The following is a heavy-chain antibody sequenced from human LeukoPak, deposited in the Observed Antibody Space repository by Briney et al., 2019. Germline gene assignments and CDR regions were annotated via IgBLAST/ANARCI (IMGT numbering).Heavy chain of an antibody. J-gene: IGHJ4*02. CDR2: INPSGGST. Sequence: ASVKVSCKASGYTFTSYYMHWVRQAPGQGLEWMGIINPSGGSTSYAQKFQGRVTMTRDTSTSTAYMDLSSLRSEDTAVYHCARAPRNSSTMLDFWGQGTLVTISS. V-gene: IGHV1-46*01. CDR3: ARAPRNSSTMLDF. D-gene: IGHD6-13*01. CDR1: GYTFTSYY.